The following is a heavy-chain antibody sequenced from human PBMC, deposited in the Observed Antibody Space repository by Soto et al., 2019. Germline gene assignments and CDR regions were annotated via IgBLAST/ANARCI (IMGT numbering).Heavy chain of an antibody. CDR3: ARGDGVGGTCYSLAGSFYYDMDV. CDR2: INSDGSVS. D-gene: IGHD2-15*01. V-gene: IGHV3-74*01. Sequence: EVKLVESGGGLVQPGGSLRLSCAASGFTFTNYWMYWVRQAPGKGLVWVSRINSDGSVSSYADSVKGRLTISRDNVKNTLYLQMNSLRAEDTAVYYCARGDGVGGTCYSLAGSFYYDMDVWGKGTTVTVFS. CDR1: GFTFTNYW. J-gene: IGHJ6*03.